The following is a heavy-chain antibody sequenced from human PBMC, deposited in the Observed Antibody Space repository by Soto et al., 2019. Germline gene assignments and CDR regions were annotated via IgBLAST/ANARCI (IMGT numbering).Heavy chain of an antibody. V-gene: IGHV3-48*01. J-gene: IGHJ6*03. CDR3: ARGRDLAAAGIYYMDV. Sequence: PVGSLRLSCAASGFTCSSYSMNWVRQAPGKGLEWVSYISSSSSTIYYADSVKGRFTISRDNAKNSLYLQMNSLRAEDTAVYYCARGRDLAAAGIYYMDVWGKGTTVTVSS. CDR1: GFTCSSYS. CDR2: ISSSSSTI. D-gene: IGHD6-13*01.